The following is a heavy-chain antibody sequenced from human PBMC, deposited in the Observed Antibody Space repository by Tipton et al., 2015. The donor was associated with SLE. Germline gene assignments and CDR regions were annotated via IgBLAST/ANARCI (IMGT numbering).Heavy chain of an antibody. Sequence: TLSLTCVVYGGSFSGYYWSWIRQPPGKGLEWIGEINHSGSTNYNPSLKSRVTISVDTSKNQFSLKLSSVTAADTAVYYCARQGGGDYFDAFEIWGQGTMVTVSS. J-gene: IGHJ3*02. CDR2: INHSGST. CDR3: ARQGGGDYFDAFEI. V-gene: IGHV4-34*01. CDR1: GGSFSGYY. D-gene: IGHD4-17*01.